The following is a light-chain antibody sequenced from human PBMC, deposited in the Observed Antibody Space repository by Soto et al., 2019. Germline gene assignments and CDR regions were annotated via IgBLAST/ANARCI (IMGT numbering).Light chain of an antibody. Sequence: QSALTQPASVSGSPGQSITISCTGPRSDVGGYNYVSWYQQHPGKAPKLLIYEVRNRPSGLSNRFSGSKSGNTASLTISGLQAEDEADYYCSSYTGSSSWVFGGGTKLTVL. CDR2: EVR. J-gene: IGLJ3*02. V-gene: IGLV2-14*01. CDR1: RSDVGGYNY. CDR3: SSYTGSSSWV.